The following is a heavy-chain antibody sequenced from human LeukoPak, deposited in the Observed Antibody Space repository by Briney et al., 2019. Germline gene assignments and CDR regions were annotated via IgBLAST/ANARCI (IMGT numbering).Heavy chain of an antibody. CDR1: GFTFSSST. Sequence: SVKVSCKASGFTFSSSTMQWVRQARGQRLEWIGWVVVGSGNTNYAQKFQERVTISRDMSTSTAYMELSSLTSEDTAVFYCAADGPADLFDGSEDPPRDAFEIWGQGTMVTVSS. D-gene: IGHD3-22*01. CDR2: VVVGSGNT. CDR3: AADGPADLFDGSEDPPRDAFEI. V-gene: IGHV1-58*02. J-gene: IGHJ3*02.